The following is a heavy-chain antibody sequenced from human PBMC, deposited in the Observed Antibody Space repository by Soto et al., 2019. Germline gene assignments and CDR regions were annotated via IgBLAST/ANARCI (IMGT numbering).Heavy chain of an antibody. D-gene: IGHD3-10*01. CDR3: AKVSRKGSAIDFDY. CDR1: GYTFSNYD. V-gene: IGHV1-8*01. J-gene: IGHJ4*02. CDR2: VNPNNGDT. Sequence: QVQLVQSGAELKKPGASVKVSCKASGYTFSNYDMNWVRKATGQGPEWIGWVNPNNGDTGYAQKLQGRVTLTTDISTTTAYMELTSLRSEDTAIYYCAKVSRKGSAIDFDYWGQGTLITVSS.